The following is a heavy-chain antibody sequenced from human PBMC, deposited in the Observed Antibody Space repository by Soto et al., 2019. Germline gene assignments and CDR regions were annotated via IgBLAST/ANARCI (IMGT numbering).Heavy chain of an antibody. CDR1: GGTFSSYA. CDR2: IIPIFGTA. CDR3: ASLGYCSGGSCYSPKFGDY. V-gene: IGHV1-69*12. J-gene: IGHJ4*02. Sequence: QVQLVQSGAEVKKPGSSVKVSCKASGGTFSSYAISWVRQAPGQGLEWMGGIIPIFGTANYAQKFQGRVTITADESTSTAYMELSSLRSEDTAVYYCASLGYCSGGSCYSPKFGDYWGQGTLVTVSS. D-gene: IGHD2-15*01.